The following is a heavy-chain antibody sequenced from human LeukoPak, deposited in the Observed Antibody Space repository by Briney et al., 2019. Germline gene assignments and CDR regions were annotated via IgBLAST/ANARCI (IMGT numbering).Heavy chain of an antibody. CDR2: IYYSGST. D-gene: IGHD5-12*01. CDR3: ARAGGYDNVNFDY. J-gene: IGHJ4*02. V-gene: IGHV4-30-4*01. CDR1: GGSISSGDYY. Sequence: SETLSLTCTVSGGSISSGDYYSSWIRQPPRKGLEWIGYIYYSGSTYYNPSLRSRVTISVDTSKNQFSLKLSSVTAADTAVYYCARAGGYDNVNFDYWGQGTLVTVSS.